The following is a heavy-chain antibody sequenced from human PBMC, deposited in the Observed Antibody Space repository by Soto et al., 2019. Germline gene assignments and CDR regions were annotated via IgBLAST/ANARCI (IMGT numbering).Heavy chain of an antibody. J-gene: IGHJ6*02. CDR3: PLPPSYGMDV. CDR1: GYSFTSYW. V-gene: IGHV5-51*01. CDR2: IFPHDSDV. Sequence: GESLKISCKGSGYSFTSYWIAWVRQMPGKGLEWMGIIFPHDSDVRYSPSCEGQVTISADKSISTVYLQWSSLKASDTAVYYCPLPPSYGMDVWGQGTTVTVSS.